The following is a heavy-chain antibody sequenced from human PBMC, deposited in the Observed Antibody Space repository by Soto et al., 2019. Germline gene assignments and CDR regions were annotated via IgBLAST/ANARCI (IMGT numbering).Heavy chain of an antibody. D-gene: IGHD2-2*01. J-gene: IGHJ6*02. CDR2: INAGNGNT. V-gene: IGHV1-3*01. CDR3: ARGVENIVVVLDVFGYYGMDV. CDR1: GYSFTSYA. Sequence: ASVKVSCKASGYSFTSYAMYWVRQAPGQRLEWMGWINAGNGNTKYSQKLQGRVTFTGDTSASTAHMELSSLRSEDTAVYFCARGVENIVVVLDVFGYYGMDVWGQGTTVTVYS.